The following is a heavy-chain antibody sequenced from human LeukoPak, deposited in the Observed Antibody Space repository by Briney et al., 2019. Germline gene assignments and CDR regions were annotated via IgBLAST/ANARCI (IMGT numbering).Heavy chain of an antibody. D-gene: IGHD1-20*01. Sequence: PSETLSLTCTVSGGSISSYYWSWIRQPAGKGLEWIGRIYTSGSTNYNPSLKSRVTISLDTPKKQFSLRLSSVTAADTAVFYCARGRVTDNWNGGHWFDPWGRGTLVIVSS. CDR2: IYTSGST. CDR3: ARGRVTDNWNGGHWFDP. CDR1: GGSISSYY. V-gene: IGHV4-4*07. J-gene: IGHJ5*02.